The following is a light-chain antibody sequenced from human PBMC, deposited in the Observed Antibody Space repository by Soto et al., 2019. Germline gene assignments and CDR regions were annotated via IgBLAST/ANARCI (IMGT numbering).Light chain of an antibody. V-gene: IGLV2-14*01. J-gene: IGLJ1*01. CDR2: EVS. CDR3: NSYTSSSTHV. Sequence: QSALTQPASVSGYPGQSITISCTGTSSDVGGYKYVSWYQQHPGKAPKLMIYEVSNRPSGVSSRFSGSKSGNTASLTISGLQAEDEADYYCNSYTSSSTHVFGTGTKLTVL. CDR1: SSDVGGYKY.